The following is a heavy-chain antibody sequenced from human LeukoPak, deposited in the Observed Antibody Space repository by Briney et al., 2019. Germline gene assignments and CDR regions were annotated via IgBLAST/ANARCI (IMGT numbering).Heavy chain of an antibody. CDR1: GFTFSSYW. CDR3: ARYYYDRSAYLDY. D-gene: IGHD3-22*01. J-gene: IGHJ4*02. CDR2: INNDGSST. V-gene: IGHV3-74*01. Sequence: TGGSLRLSCAASGFTFSSYWMHWVRQAPGKGLVWVSHINNDGSSTSYADSVKGRFTISRDNAKNTLYLQMNSLRAEDTAVYYCARYYYDRSAYLDYWGQGTLVTVSS.